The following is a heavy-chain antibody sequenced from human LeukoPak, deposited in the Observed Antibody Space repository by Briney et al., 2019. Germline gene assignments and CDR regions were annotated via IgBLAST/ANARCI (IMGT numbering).Heavy chain of an antibody. D-gene: IGHD3-22*01. V-gene: IGHV1-18*01. J-gene: IGHJ3*02. CDR2: ISAYNGNT. Sequence: ASVKVSCKASGYTVTSYGISWVRQAPGQGLEWMGWISAYNGNTNYAQKLQGRVTMTTDTSTSTAYMELRSLRSDDTAVYYCAREPDSSGYFYDAFDIWGQGTMVTVSS. CDR1: GYTVTSYG. CDR3: AREPDSSGYFYDAFDI.